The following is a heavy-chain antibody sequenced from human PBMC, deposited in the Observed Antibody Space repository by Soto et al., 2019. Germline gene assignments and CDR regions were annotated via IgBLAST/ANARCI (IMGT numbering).Heavy chain of an antibody. Sequence: SETLSLTCTVSGGSISSGDYYWSWIRQPPGKGLEWIGYIYYSGSTYYNPSLKSRVTISVDTSKNQFSLKLSSVTAADTAVYYCARVIYCSGGSCYYFDYWGQGTLVTVSS. V-gene: IGHV4-30-4*01. CDR2: IYYSGST. J-gene: IGHJ4*02. CDR3: ARVIYCSGGSCYYFDY. D-gene: IGHD2-15*01. CDR1: GGSISSGDYY.